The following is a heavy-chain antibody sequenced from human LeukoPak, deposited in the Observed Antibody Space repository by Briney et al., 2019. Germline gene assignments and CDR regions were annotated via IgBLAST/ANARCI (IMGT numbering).Heavy chain of an antibody. CDR2: IKQDGSEK. CDR3: ARPVLDYSSSWPFDY. CDR1: GFTFSSYW. Sequence: GSLLLSCVAAGFTFSSYWMSWVRQAPGKGLEWVANIKQDGSEKYYVDSVKGRFTISRDNAKNSLYLQMNSLRAEDTAVYYCARPVLDYSSSWPFDYWGQGTLVTVSS. J-gene: IGHJ4*02. V-gene: IGHV3-7*01. D-gene: IGHD6-13*01.